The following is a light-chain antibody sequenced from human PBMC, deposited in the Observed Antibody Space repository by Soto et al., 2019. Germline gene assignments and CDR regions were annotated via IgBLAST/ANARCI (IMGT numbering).Light chain of an antibody. J-gene: IGLJ1*01. CDR3: CSYTRTSNHYF. CDR1: SSDIGGYDY. V-gene: IGLV2-14*01. Sequence: QSVLTQPASVSGSPGQSITISCTGTSSDIGGYDYVSWYQQRPGKAPKLMNYEVRYRPSGVSNRFSGSKSGNTASLTISGLQSEDVADYYCCSYTRTSNHYFFGSGTKVTVL. CDR2: EVR.